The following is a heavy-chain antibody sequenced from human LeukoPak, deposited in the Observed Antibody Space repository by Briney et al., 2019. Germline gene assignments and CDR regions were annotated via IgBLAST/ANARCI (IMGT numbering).Heavy chain of an antibody. CDR2: ISGRGGST. Sequence: QPGGSLRLSCAASEFTFSSYAMSWVRQAPGQGLEWVSAISGRGGSTYYADSVEGRFTISRDNSKNTLYLHMRSLRAEDTAVYYCAKDRDHDQYYFDYWGQGTLVTVSS. CDR3: AKDRDHDQYYFDY. CDR1: EFTFSSYA. J-gene: IGHJ4*02. V-gene: IGHV3-23*01.